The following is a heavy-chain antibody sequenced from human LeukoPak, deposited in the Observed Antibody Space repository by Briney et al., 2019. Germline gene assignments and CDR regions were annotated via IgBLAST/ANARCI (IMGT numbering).Heavy chain of an antibody. J-gene: IGHJ6*03. V-gene: IGHV1-8*03. Sequence: ASVKVSCKASEYTFTNYDINWVRQATGQGFEWMGWMNPNNGNTGYAQKFQGRVTLTRDTSISTAYMELSSLRSEDTAVYYCARRARDCSSTSCFNYYFYTDVWGKGTTVTVSS. CDR2: MNPNNGNT. D-gene: IGHD2-2*01. CDR3: ARRARDCSSTSCFNYYFYTDV. CDR1: EYTFTNYD.